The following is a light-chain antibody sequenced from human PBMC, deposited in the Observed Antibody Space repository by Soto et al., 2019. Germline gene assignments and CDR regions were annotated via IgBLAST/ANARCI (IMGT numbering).Light chain of an antibody. V-gene: IGLV2-14*01. CDR3: SSYASNTTLVV. CDR1: SSDVGGYNY. J-gene: IGLJ3*02. Sequence: QPVLTQPASVSGSPGQSITISCTGTSSDVGGYNYVSWYQQRPGKAPKLMIYEVSNRPSGVSSRFSGSKSGNTASLTISGLQAEDEADYYCSSYASNTTLVVFGGGTKLTVL. CDR2: EVS.